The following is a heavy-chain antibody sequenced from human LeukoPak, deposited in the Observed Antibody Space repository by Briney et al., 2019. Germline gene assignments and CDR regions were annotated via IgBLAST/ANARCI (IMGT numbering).Heavy chain of an antibody. Sequence: GGSLRLSCAASGFTVSSNYMSWVRQAPGKGLEWVSVIYSGGSTYYADSVKGRFTISRDNSKNTLYLQMNSLRAEDTAVYYCAKDLEMATINFDYWGQGTLVTVSS. CDR3: AKDLEMATINFDY. J-gene: IGHJ4*02. D-gene: IGHD5-24*01. CDR2: IYSGGST. CDR1: GFTVSSNY. V-gene: IGHV3-53*05.